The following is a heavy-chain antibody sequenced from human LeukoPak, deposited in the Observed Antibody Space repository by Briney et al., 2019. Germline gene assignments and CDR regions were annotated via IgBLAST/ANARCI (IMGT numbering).Heavy chain of an antibody. CDR3: ARDPYSGNYGAYYYYYMDV. CDR1: GFSFGGYT. J-gene: IGHJ6*03. CDR2: ITSSSSYI. D-gene: IGHD1-26*01. Sequence: GGSLRLSCAASGFSFGGYTMHWVRQAPGKGLEWVSSITSSSSYIYYADSVKGRFTISRDNAKNSLYLQMDSLRVEDTAVYYCARDPYSGNYGAYYYYYMDVWGKGTTVTISS. V-gene: IGHV3-21*06.